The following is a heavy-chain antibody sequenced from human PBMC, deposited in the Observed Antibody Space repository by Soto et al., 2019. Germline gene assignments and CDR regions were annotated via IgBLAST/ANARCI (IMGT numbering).Heavy chain of an antibody. D-gene: IGHD5-12*01. Sequence: QVQLVQSGAEVKTPGSSVRVSCKASGGTFNSFSIDWVRQAPGQGFEWMGGIIPMSGRPNYAQRFQGRVTFSADKSTNAFYMEVNSLKYEDTALYYCTRSGHQSANCFDPWGQGTLVTVSS. CDR1: GGTFNSFS. CDR3: TRSGHQSANCFDP. J-gene: IGHJ5*02. CDR2: IIPMSGRP. V-gene: IGHV1-69*14.